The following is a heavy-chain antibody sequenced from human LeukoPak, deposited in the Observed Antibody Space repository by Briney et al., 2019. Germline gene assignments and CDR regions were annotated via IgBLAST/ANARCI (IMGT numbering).Heavy chain of an antibody. Sequence: ASVKVSCKASGYTFTSYYMHWVRQAPGQGLEWMGIINPSGGSTSYAQKFQGRVTMTRDTSTSTVYMELSSLRSEDTSVYYCARARVSELGLLTGFDYWGQGTLVTVSS. CDR2: INPSGGST. D-gene: IGHD1-14*01. CDR3: ARARVSELGLLTGFDY. V-gene: IGHV1-46*01. J-gene: IGHJ4*02. CDR1: GYTFTSYY.